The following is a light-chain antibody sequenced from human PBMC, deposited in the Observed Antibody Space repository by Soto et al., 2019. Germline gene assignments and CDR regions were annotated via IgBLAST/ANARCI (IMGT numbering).Light chain of an antibody. CDR2: DTS. CDR1: QFLSSY. CDR3: HQRNK. Sequence: VLTQSPATLSLSAGDRATLSCRASQFLSSYLAWYQHIPGQPPRLLIDDTSNRVTGIPARFSGSRSGTDFTLTISSLEPEDFAVYFCHQRNKFGQGTRLEIK. V-gene: IGKV3-11*01. J-gene: IGKJ5*01.